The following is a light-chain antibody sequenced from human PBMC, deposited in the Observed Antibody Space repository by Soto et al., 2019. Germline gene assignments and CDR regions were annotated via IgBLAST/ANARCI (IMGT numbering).Light chain of an antibody. J-gene: IGLJ2*01. CDR2: DVN. CDR1: ISDIGGYNF. CDR3: ASYKRTTTLV. Sequence: QSALTQPASVSGSPGQSITISCTGTISDIGGYNFISWYQHHPGKAPKLVIYDVNNRPSGISYRFSGSKSGNTASLTISGLQAEDEVDYYCASYKRTTTLVFGGGTKLTVL. V-gene: IGLV2-14*01.